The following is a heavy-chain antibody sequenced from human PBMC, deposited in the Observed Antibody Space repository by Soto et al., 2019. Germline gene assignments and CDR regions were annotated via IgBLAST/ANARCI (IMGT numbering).Heavy chain of an antibody. CDR2: FLYTGTT. Sequence: SETLSLTCAVSGASISSSGYSWNWIRQAPGRGLEWIGSFLYTGTTSYDPSLKSRVTISADKSKNQFSLQLTSVTAADTAVYYCARGGGLQDCAGYCPPDYWGQGTLVTVYS. CDR3: ARGGGLQDCAGYCPPDY. J-gene: IGHJ4*02. V-gene: IGHV4-30-2*01. CDR1: GASISSSGYS. D-gene: IGHD2-21*02.